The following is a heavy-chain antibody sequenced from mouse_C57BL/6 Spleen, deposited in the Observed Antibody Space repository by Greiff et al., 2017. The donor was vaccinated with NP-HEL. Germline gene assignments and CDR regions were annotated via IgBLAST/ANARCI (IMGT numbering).Heavy chain of an antibody. J-gene: IGHJ4*01. CDR1: GFNIKDYY. D-gene: IGHD3-2*01. V-gene: IGHV14-2*01. Sequence: VQLQQSGAELVKPGASVKLSCTASGFNIKDYYMHWVKQRTEQGLEWIGRIDPEDGETKYAPKFQGKATLTADPSSNTAYLQLSSLTSEDTAVSYCAGSGCGQRWLRFAMDYWGQGTSVTVSS. CDR2: IDPEDGET. CDR3: AGSGCGQRWLRFAMDY.